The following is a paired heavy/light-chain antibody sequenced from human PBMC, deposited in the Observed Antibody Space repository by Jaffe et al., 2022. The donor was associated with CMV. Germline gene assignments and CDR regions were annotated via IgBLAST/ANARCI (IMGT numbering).Light chain of an antibody. CDR3: SAWDDSLNGLYV. J-gene: IGLJ1*01. V-gene: IGLV1-44*01. CDR2: SNN. Sequence: QSVLTQPPSASGTPGQRVTISCSGSNSNIGSNAVNWYQQLPGTAPELLIYSNNQRPSGVPDRFSGSKSGTSASLAISGLQSEDEADYYCSAWDDSLNGLYVFGTGTKVTVL. CDR1: NSNIGSNA.
Heavy chain of an antibody. CDR3: ARQTKYDFWSSYYIPDY. CDR2: IFYGGSS. J-gene: IGHJ4*02. V-gene: IGHV4-39*01. D-gene: IGHD3-3*01. Sequence: QLQLHESGPGLVKPSETLSLTCTVSGGSVSSNSYYWGWIRQPPGKGLEWIGSIFYGGSSYYNPSLKSRVTMSVDRSNNQFSLRLSSVTAADTAVYYCARQTKYDFWSSYYIPDYWGQGTLVIVSS. CDR1: GGSVSSNSYY.